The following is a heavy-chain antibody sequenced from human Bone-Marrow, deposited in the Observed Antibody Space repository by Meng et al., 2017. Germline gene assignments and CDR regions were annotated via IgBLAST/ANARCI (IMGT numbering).Heavy chain of an antibody. CDR3: ARDFSKKYDYVWGSYRYWKGYGMDV. V-gene: IGHV3-21*01. CDR2: ISSSSSYI. J-gene: IGHJ6*02. CDR1: GFTFSDYE. Sequence: GESLKISCAASGFTFSDYEMNWVRQAPGKGLEWVSSISSSSSYIYYADSVKGRFTISRDNAKNSLYLQMNSLIAEDTAVYYCARDFSKKYDYVWGSYRYWKGYGMDVWGQGTTVTVSS. D-gene: IGHD3-16*02.